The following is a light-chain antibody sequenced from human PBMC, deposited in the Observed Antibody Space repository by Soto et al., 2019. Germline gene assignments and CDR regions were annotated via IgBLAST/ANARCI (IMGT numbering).Light chain of an antibody. J-gene: IGKJ2*01. V-gene: IGKV1-39*01. CDR1: QRITTY. CDR3: QHSYSTPYT. CDR2: TAA. Sequence: IHMTKSTSSLSASVGDRVTITCRASQRITTYLNWYQQKPGKDPKLLISTAATWQGGVPSRFSGSGSGTDFTLTITTLQPVDFATYFCQHSYSTPYTFGKGTTLEI.